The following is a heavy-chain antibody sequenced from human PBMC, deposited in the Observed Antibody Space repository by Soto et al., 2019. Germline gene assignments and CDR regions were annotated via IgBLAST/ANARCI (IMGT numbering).Heavy chain of an antibody. CDR3: ARGESFQLLAHY. Sequence: QVQLVQSGAEVKKPGASVKVSCKASGYTFTSYAMHWVRQAPGQRLEWMGWINAGNGNTKYSQKFQGRVTITRDTSASTAYMELSSLRSEDTAVYDCARGESFQLLAHYWGQGTLVTVSS. CDR1: GYTFTSYA. CDR2: INAGNGNT. V-gene: IGHV1-3*01. D-gene: IGHD3-3*01. J-gene: IGHJ4*02.